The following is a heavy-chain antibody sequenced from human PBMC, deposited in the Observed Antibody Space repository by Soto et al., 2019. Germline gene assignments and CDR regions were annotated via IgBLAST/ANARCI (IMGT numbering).Heavy chain of an antibody. CDR3: AKDGAAAGTFDY. CDR2: ISNDGNNK. V-gene: IGHV3-30*18. J-gene: IGHJ4*02. CDR1: GFTFSNYG. D-gene: IGHD6-13*01. Sequence: QVQLVESGGGVVQPGRSLRLSCAASGFTFSNYGMQWVRQAPGKGLEWVGVISNDGNNKYYVDSVKGRFTISRDNSKNTLYLQMNSLRGEDTAVYYCAKDGAAAGTFDYWGQGTLVTVSS.